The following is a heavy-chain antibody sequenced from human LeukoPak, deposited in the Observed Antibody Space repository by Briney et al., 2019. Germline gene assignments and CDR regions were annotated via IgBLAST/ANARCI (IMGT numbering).Heavy chain of an antibody. V-gene: IGHV4-39*01. CDR1: GGSISSSNYY. CDR2: IYYSGST. J-gene: IGHJ4*02. Sequence: SETLSLTCTVSGGSISSSNYYWGWIRQPPGKGLEWIGSIYYSGSTYYNPSLKSRVTISVDTSKNQFSLKLRSVTAADTAVYYCARVEQQLVGGGDYWGQGTLVTVSS. D-gene: IGHD6-13*01. CDR3: ARVEQQLVGGGDY.